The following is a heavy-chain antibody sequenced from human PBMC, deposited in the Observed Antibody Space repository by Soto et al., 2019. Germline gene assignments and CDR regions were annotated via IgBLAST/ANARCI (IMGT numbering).Heavy chain of an antibody. CDR3: AKGMIYPGYCFDY. CDR1: GFTFSSYA. J-gene: IGHJ4*02. D-gene: IGHD3-22*01. V-gene: IGHV3-23*01. CDR2: IGGSGGAT. Sequence: EVQLLESGGGLVQPGGSLRLSCAASGFTFSSYAMNWVRQAPGKGLEWVSAIGGSGGATYYADSVQGRFTISRDNSKNTLYLQMNSLRAEDTAVYYCAKGMIYPGYCFDYWGQGTLVTVSS.